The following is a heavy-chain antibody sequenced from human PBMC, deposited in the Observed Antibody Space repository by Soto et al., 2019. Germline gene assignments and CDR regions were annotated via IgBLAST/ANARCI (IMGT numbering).Heavy chain of an antibody. CDR3: ARAGSENDY. J-gene: IGHJ4*02. D-gene: IGHD3-10*01. CDR2: IKEDGSER. CDR1: GFTFSNYW. Sequence: EVQLVESGGGLVQPGGSLSLSCAASGFTFSNYWMSWVRQAPGKGLEWVANIKEDGSERNYVDSVKGRFIISRDNAKNSLYLQLNSLRAEDTAVYYCARAGSENDYWGQGTLVTVSS. V-gene: IGHV3-7*05.